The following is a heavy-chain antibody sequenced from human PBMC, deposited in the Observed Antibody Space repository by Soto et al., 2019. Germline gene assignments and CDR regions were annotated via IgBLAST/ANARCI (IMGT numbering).Heavy chain of an antibody. Sequence: QVQLVQSGAEVKKPGSSVKVSCKASGGTFSSYTISWVRQAPGQGLEWMGRIIPILGIANYAQKFQGRVTITADKSTSTAYMELSSLRSEDTAVYYCASGLKRMTTVTTAPLYYFDYCGQGTLVTVSS. D-gene: IGHD4-17*01. V-gene: IGHV1-69*02. CDR2: IIPILGIA. CDR1: GGTFSSYT. J-gene: IGHJ4*02. CDR3: ASGLKRMTTVTTAPLYYFDY.